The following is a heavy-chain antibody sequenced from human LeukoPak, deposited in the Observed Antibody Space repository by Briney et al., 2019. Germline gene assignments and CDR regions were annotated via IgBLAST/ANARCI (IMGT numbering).Heavy chain of an antibody. CDR3: AKGPGSSWYYFDY. Sequence: GGSLRLSCAASGFTFSSYAMSWVRQAPGKGLEWVSAISGSGGSTYYADSVKGRFTISRDNSKNTLYLQMNSLRAEDTAVYFCAKGPGSSWYYFDYWGQGTLVTVSS. D-gene: IGHD6-13*01. CDR1: GFTFSSYA. V-gene: IGHV3-23*01. CDR2: ISGSGGST. J-gene: IGHJ4*02.